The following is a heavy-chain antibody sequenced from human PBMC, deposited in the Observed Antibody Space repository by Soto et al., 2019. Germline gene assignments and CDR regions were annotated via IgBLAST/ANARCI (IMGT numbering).Heavy chain of an antibody. Sequence: LSLTCSVSGYSVSSSDYYWAWIRQPPGKGLEWIGSMLYSGLTYYNPSLKSRVTLSVDTSKNQFSVRLNSVTASDTAVYYCAPLSVSLSGPYGIHVWGQGTTVTVS. CDR3: APLSVSLSGPYGIHV. CDR1: GYSVSSSDYY. V-gene: IGHV4-39*01. D-gene: IGHD2-15*01. J-gene: IGHJ6*02. CDR2: MLYSGLT.